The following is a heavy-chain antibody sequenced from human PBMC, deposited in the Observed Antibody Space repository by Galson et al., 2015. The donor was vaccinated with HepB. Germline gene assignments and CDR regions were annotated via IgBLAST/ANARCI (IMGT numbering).Heavy chain of an antibody. J-gene: IGHJ4*02. D-gene: IGHD6-13*01. V-gene: IGHV3-23*01. CDR1: GFTFSSYA. CDR2: ISGSGGST. Sequence: SLRLSCAASGFTFSSYAMTWVRQAPGKGLEWVSGISGSGGSTYYADSVKGRFTISRDNSKNTLSLQMNSLRAEDTAVYYCAKGMAGGLRMAAAGVFDYWGQGTLVTVSS. CDR3: AKGMAGGLRMAAAGVFDY.